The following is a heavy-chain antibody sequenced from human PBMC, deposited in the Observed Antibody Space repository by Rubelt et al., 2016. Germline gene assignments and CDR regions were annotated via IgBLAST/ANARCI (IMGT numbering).Heavy chain of an antibody. CDR2: IVYDGTKK. J-gene: IGHJ3*02. Sequence: QVQLVESGGGVVQPGRSLRLSCAASGFTFSSYAMHWVRQASGKGLEWVAVIVYDGTKKYYADSVKGRFTISRDNSKNTLYLQMNSLRAEDTAVYYCAKGSDYYDSSGEAFDIWGQGTMVTVSS. CDR1: GFTFSSYA. CDR3: AKGSDYYDSSGEAFDI. D-gene: IGHD3-22*01. V-gene: IGHV3-30*04.